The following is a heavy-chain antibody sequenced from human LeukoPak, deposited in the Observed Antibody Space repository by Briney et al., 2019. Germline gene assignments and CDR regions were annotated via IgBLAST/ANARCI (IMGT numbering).Heavy chain of an antibody. CDR1: GFTLSSHS. CDR2: ISSRRSYI. D-gene: IGHD6-13*01. CDR3: ASRGDSSSWYTAYSMDV. J-gene: IGHJ6*04. V-gene: IGHV3-21*01. Sequence: GGSLRLSCAASGFTLSSHSINCVRPAPGEGLEWVSSISSRRSYIYYANSVKGRFTISRDNAKNSLYLQMNSLRAEDTAVYYCASRGDSSSWYTAYSMDVWGKGTTVTVSS.